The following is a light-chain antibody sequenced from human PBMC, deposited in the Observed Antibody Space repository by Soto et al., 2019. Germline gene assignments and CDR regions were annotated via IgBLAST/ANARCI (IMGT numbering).Light chain of an antibody. CDR2: GNS. Sequence: QSVLTQPPSVSGAPGQRVTISCTGSSSNIGAGYDVHWYQQLPGTAPKLLIFGNSNRPSGVPVRFSGSKSGISASLAITGLQAEDEADYYCQSYDSSLSGPVVFGGGTKVTVL. J-gene: IGLJ2*01. CDR1: SSNIGAGYD. CDR3: QSYDSSLSGPVV. V-gene: IGLV1-40*01.